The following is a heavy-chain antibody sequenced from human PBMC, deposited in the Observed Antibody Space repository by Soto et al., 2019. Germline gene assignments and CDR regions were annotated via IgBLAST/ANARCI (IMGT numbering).Heavy chain of an antibody. CDR2: MHPYSGDT. CDR1: GYTFTSYY. Sequence: ASVKVSCKASGYTFTSYYISWVRQAPGQGLEWLGWMHPYSGDTAYAQKFQGRVTMTRDTSMETAYMELSSLTSEDTAVYYCAREGDYWGQGTLVTVSS. CDR3: AREGDY. V-gene: IGHV1-8*02. J-gene: IGHJ4*02.